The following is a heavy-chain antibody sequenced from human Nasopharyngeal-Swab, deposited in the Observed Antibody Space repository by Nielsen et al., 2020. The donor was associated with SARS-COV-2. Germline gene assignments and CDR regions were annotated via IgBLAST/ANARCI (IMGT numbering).Heavy chain of an antibody. CDR1: GYSFSSYW. CDR2: IYPDDSDT. Sequence: GESLKISCWGSGYSFSSYWIGWVRQMPGKGLEWMGVIYPDDSDTRYSPSFQGQVAFSVDKSISTAYLQWTSLKASDSAMYYCARGSTKFDVWGQGTLVTVSS. CDR3: ARGSTKFDV. J-gene: IGHJ4*02. V-gene: IGHV5-51*01. D-gene: IGHD1-1*01.